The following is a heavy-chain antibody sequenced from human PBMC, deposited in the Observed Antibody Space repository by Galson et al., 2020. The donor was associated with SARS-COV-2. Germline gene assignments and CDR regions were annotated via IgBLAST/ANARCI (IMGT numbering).Heavy chain of an antibody. CDR2: ISYDGSNN. D-gene: IGHD6-6*01. V-gene: IGHV3-30*18. Sequence: GGSLRLSCEASGFTFSSYGMHWVRQAPGKGLEWVAVISYDGSNNYYADSVKGRFTISRDNSNNTLYLQMSSVRAEEPAVYYCAKDTRSIADKVRFDYWGLGTLVTVSS. CDR1: GFTFSSYG. J-gene: IGHJ4*02. CDR3: AKDTRSIADKVRFDY.